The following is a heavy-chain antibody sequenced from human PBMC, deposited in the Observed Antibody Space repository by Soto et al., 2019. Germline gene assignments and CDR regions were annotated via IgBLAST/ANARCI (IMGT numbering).Heavy chain of an antibody. CDR1: GFTFSSYG. V-gene: IGHV3-30*18. CDR3: AKDPRDCSSTSCSNQVYYYYGMDV. CDR2: ISYDGSNK. J-gene: IGHJ6*02. Sequence: GGSLRLSCAASGFTFSSYGMHWVRQAPGKGLEWVAVISYDGSNKYYADSVKGRFTISRDNSKNTLYLQMNSLRAEDTAVYYCAKDPRDCSSTSCSNQVYYYYGMDVWGQGTTVTVSS. D-gene: IGHD2-2*01.